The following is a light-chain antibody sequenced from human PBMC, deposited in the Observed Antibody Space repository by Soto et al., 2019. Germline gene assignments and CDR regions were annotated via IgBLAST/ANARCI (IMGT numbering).Light chain of an antibody. CDR1: SSDVGGYNY. Sequence: QSALTQPASVSGSPGQSITISCTGTSSDVGGYNYVSWYQQHPGKAPKLMIYDVSNRPSGDSNRFSGSKSGNTASLTISGLQAEDEADYYCSSHTSSSPHVVVGGGTKLTVL. J-gene: IGLJ2*01. CDR3: SSHTSSSPHVV. V-gene: IGLV2-14*01. CDR2: DVS.